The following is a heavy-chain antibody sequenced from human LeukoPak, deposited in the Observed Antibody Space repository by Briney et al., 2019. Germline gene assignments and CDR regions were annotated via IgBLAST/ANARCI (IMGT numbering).Heavy chain of an antibody. J-gene: IGHJ4*02. V-gene: IGHV3-30*02. CDR2: IAYDGSTK. Sequence: GGSLRLSCAASGFPFSTYAMHWVRQAPGKGLEWVAFIAYDGSTKNYADSVKGRFTISRDNSKNTLYLQMNSLRTEDTAVYYCALTPGGQGTLVTVSS. CDR1: GFPFSTYA. CDR3: ALTP.